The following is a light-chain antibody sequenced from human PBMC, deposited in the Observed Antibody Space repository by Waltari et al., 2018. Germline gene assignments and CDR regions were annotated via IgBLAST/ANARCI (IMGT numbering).Light chain of an antibody. CDR2: KVS. Sequence: DVVMTQSPLSMPVTLGQPASISCRSSQSLVSSDGNTSFNWFKQRPGQTPRRLLYKVSNRDAGVPDRCSVSVSVTDFSLRISRVEAEDVGVCYCMQGTHWPWTFGQGTKVEIK. CDR3: MQGTHWPWT. V-gene: IGKV2-30*01. CDR1: QSLVSSDGNTS. J-gene: IGKJ1*01.